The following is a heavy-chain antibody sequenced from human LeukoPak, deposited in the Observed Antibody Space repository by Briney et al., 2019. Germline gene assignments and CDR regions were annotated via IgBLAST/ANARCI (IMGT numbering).Heavy chain of an antibody. CDR3: AVGIWFGELSFDY. CDR2: INPNSGGT. J-gene: IGHJ4*02. Sequence: ASVKVSCKASGYTFTGYYMHWVRQAPGQGLEWTGWINPNSGGTNYAQKFQGRVTMTRDTSISTAYMELSRLRSDDTAVYYCAVGIWFGELSFDYWGQGTLVTVSS. D-gene: IGHD3-10*01. CDR1: GYTFTGYY. V-gene: IGHV1-2*02.